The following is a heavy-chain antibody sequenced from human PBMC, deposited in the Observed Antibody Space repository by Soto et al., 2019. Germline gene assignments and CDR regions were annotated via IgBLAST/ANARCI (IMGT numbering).Heavy chain of an antibody. V-gene: IGHV5-10-1*01. CDR1: GYSFTSYW. J-gene: IGHJ5*02. Sequence: GESLKISCNGSGYSFTSYWISWVGQMPGKGLEWMGRIDPSDSYTNYSPSFQGHVTISADKSISTAYLQWSSLKASDTAMYYCARQAIVVVPAAPLNWFDPWGQGTLVTV. CDR2: IDPSDSYT. CDR3: ARQAIVVVPAAPLNWFDP. D-gene: IGHD2-2*01.